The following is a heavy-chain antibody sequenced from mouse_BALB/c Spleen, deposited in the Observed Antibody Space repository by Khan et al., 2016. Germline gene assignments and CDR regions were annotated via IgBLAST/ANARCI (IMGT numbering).Heavy chain of an antibody. CDR3: ASLLLRFHY. CDR2: IDPANGNT. D-gene: IGHD1-1*01. V-gene: IGHV14-3*02. Sequence: FQLQQSGAELVKPGASVKLSCTASGFNILDTYMHWVKQRPEQGLEWIGRIDPANGNTKYDPKFQGKATVTADTSSNTAYLQLSSLTSEDTAVYYCASLLLRFHYWGQGTTLTVSS. CDR1: GFNILDTY. J-gene: IGHJ2*01.